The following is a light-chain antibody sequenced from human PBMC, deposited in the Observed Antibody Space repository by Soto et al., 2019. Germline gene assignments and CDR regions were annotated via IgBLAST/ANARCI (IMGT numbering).Light chain of an antibody. Sequence: DIQMTHSPSSLSASVGDTITITCRASQRVSTFLNWYQQKPGKAPKFLIYAVSSLQSGVPSRFSGRGSGKEFNLSISGLQPDDFVTYYCQQSYNTHRTFGQGSKVEIX. V-gene: IGKV1-39*01. CDR3: QQSYNTHRT. CDR1: QRVSTF. J-gene: IGKJ1*01. CDR2: AVS.